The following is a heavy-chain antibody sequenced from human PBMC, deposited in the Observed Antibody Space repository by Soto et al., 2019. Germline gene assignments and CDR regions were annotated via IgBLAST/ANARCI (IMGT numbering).Heavy chain of an antibody. V-gene: IGHV1-18*01. CDR1: GYTFTTYG. J-gene: IGHJ6*03. Sequence: ASVKVSCQTSGYTFTTYGISWVRQAPGQGLEWMGWISPYNGDTHYAEKFQGRVTMTTDTSTTTAYMELRTLRSDDRAVYFCARALSMAQYYYYMDVWGKGTTVTVSS. CDR3: ARALSMAQYYYYMDV. CDR2: ISPYNGDT.